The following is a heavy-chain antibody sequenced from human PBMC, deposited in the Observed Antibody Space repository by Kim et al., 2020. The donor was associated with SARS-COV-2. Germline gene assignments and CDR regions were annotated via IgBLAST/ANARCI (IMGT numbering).Heavy chain of an antibody. CDR3: ASRHCSSTSCYRSYYYYYGMDV. CDR1: GGSFSGYY. J-gene: IGHJ6*02. D-gene: IGHD2-2*01. Sequence: SETLSLTCAVYGGSFSGYYWSWIRQPPGKGLEWIGEITHSGSTNYNPYLKSRVTISVDTSKNQFSLKLSSVTAADTAVYYCASRHCSSTSCYRSYYYYYGMDVWGQGTTVTVSS. CDR2: ITHSGST. V-gene: IGHV4-34*01.